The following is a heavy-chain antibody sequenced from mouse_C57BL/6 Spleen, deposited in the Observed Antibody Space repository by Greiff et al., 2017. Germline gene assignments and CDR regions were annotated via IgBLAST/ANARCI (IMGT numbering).Heavy chain of an antibody. V-gene: IGHV1-55*01. Sequence: QVQLQQPGAELVKPGASVKMSCKASGYTFTSYWITWVKQRPGQGLEWIGDIYPGSGSTNYNEKFKSKATLTVDTSSSTAYMQLSSLTSEDSAVYYCARGDYDYDEEDYYAMDYWGQGTSVTVSS. CDR3: ARGDYDYDEEDYYAMDY. CDR2: IYPGSGST. CDR1: GYTFTSYW. J-gene: IGHJ4*01. D-gene: IGHD2-4*01.